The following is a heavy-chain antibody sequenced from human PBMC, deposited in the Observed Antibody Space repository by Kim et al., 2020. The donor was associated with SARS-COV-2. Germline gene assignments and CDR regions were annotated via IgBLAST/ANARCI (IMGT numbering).Heavy chain of an antibody. Sequence: SETLSLTCAVYGGSFSGYYWSWIRQPPGKGLEWIGEINHSGSTNYNPSLKSRVTISVDTSKNQFSLKLSSVTAADTAVYYCARGLLDYDSSGYYSSGMDVWGKGTTVTVSS. V-gene: IGHV4-34*01. J-gene: IGHJ6*04. CDR3: ARGLLDYDSSGYYSSGMDV. D-gene: IGHD3-22*01. CDR2: INHSGST. CDR1: GGSFSGYY.